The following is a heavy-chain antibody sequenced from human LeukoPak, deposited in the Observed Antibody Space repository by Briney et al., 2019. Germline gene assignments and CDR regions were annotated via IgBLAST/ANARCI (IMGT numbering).Heavy chain of an antibody. D-gene: IGHD2-2*01. CDR1: GGSFSGYY. V-gene: IGHV4-34*01. J-gene: IGHJ6*03. Sequence: SETLSLTCAVYGGSFSGYYWSWIRQPPGKGLEWIGEINHSGSTNYNPSLKSRVTISVDTSKNQFSLKLSSVTAADTAVYYCARGAPIIVVVPAARFHYYYYMDVWGKGTTVTVSS. CDR3: ARGAPIIVVVPAARFHYYYYMDV. CDR2: INHSGST.